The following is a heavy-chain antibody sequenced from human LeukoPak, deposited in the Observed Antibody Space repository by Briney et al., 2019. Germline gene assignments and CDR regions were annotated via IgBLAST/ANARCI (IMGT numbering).Heavy chain of an antibody. CDR1: GYTFTGYY. CDR2: INPNSGGT. D-gene: IGHD1-20*01. CDR3: ARALTGTWGMDV. Sequence: ASVKVSCKASGYTFTGYYLHWVRQASGQGLEWMGRINPNSGGTNYAQKFQDRVTMTTDTSISTAYMEMSRLRSDDTAVYHCARALTGTWGMDVWGQGTTVTVSS. J-gene: IGHJ6*01. V-gene: IGHV1-2*06.